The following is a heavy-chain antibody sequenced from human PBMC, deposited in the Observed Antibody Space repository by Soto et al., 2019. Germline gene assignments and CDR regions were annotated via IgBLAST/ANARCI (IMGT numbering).Heavy chain of an antibody. CDR1: SGPTSSHN. D-gene: IGHD1-1*01. J-gene: IGHJ6*02. Sequence: QVQLQQSGPGLVKPSETLSLTCSVSSGPTSSHNWGWIRQTPGRGLEWIGYVYSTGGTSYNPSLNSRVTISADTSTNHISLTLTSLTAADAAVYYGVRQGIGNLHGLVDGWGQGTTVRVSS. CDR3: VRQGIGNLHGLVDG. V-gene: IGHV4-59*08. CDR2: VYSTGGT.